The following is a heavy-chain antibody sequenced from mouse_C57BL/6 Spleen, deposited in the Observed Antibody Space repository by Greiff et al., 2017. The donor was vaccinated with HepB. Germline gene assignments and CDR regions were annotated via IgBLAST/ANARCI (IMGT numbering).Heavy chain of an antibody. CDR3: ARTDYGAGSPYWYFDV. CDR2: ICPGDGDT. D-gene: IGHD2-4*01. Sequence: QVQLKESGPELVKPGASVKISCKASGYAFSSSWMNWVKQRPGKGLEWIGRICPGDGDTNYNGKFKGKATLTADKSSSTAYMQLSSLTSEDSAVYFCARTDYGAGSPYWYFDVWGTGTTVTVSS. CDR1: GYAFSSSW. J-gene: IGHJ1*03. V-gene: IGHV1-82*01.